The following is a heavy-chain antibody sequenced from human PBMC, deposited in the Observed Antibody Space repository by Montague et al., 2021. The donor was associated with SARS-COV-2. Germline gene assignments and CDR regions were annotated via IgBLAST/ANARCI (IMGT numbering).Heavy chain of an antibody. CDR3: ARGSYYYDVLSGAEYFQH. CDR2: ISSSSSYI. D-gene: IGHD3-3*01. J-gene: IGHJ1*01. Sequence: SLRLSCAASGFTFSSYSINWVRQAPGKGLEWVSSISSSSSYIYYADSVKGRFTISRDNAKNSLYLQMNSLRAEDTAVYYCARGSYYYDVLSGAEYFQHWGQGTLVTVSS. CDR1: GFTFSSYS. V-gene: IGHV3-21*01.